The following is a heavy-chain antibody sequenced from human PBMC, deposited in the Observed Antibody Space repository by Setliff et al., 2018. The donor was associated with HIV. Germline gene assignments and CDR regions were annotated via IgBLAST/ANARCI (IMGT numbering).Heavy chain of an antibody. Sequence: PSETLSLTCSVSGVSTSSSTYYWGWIRQPPGKGLEWIGYIFYTGSTYYNPSLKSRVTISVGTSKTHFALRLSHVAAADTAVYYGARQGAVTGHSFDYWGQGALVTVSS. J-gene: IGHJ4*02. D-gene: IGHD6-19*01. CDR1: GVSTSSSTYY. CDR2: IFYTGST. V-gene: IGHV4-39*01. CDR3: ARQGAVTGHSFDY.